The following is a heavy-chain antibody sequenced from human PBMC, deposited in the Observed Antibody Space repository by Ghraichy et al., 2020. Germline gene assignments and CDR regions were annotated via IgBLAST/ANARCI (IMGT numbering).Heavy chain of an antibody. V-gene: IGHV3-23*01. CDR2: IIGTGGST. Sequence: GSLRLSCAASGFTFNNFAMTWVRQAPGKGLEWVSAIIGTGGSTSYADSVKGRFTISRDNSKNTLSLQMNSLRAEDTAVYYCAKVHDSGYEWFMDVWGQGTLVTVSS. J-gene: IGHJ4*02. CDR3: AKVHDSGYEWFMDV. CDR1: GFTFNNFA. D-gene: IGHD5-12*01.